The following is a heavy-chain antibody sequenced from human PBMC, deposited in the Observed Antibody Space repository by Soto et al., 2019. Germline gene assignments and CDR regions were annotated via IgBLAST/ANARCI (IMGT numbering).Heavy chain of an antibody. Sequence: GGSLRLSCAASGFTFSNAWMSWVRQAPGKGLEWVGRIKSKTDGGTTDYAAPVKGRFTITRDDSKNTLYLQMKSLKTEDTAVYYCTMKYCSSTSCYFDFSGSFDYWGQGTLVTVSS. CDR3: TMKYCSSTSCYFDFSGSFDY. D-gene: IGHD2-2*01. CDR1: GFTFSNAW. V-gene: IGHV3-15*01. J-gene: IGHJ4*02. CDR2: IKSKTDGGTT.